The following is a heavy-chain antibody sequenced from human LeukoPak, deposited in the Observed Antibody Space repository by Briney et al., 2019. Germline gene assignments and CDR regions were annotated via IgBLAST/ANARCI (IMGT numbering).Heavy chain of an antibody. V-gene: IGHV3-21*04. CDR3: AKDVAGVRGVRGGFDY. D-gene: IGHD3-10*01. J-gene: IGHJ4*02. Sequence: GGSLRLSCAASGFTFSTYNMNWVRQAPGKGLEWVSSISGSRNYVYYADSMKGRFTISRDNSKNTLYLQMNSLRAEDTAIYYCAKDVAGVRGVRGGFDYWGQGTLVTVSS. CDR2: ISGSRNYV. CDR1: GFTFSTYN.